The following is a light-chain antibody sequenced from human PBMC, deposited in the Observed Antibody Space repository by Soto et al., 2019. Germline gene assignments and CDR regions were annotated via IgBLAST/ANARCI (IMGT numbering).Light chain of an antibody. V-gene: IGLV2-8*01. J-gene: IGLJ7*01. Sequence: QSALTQPPSASGSPGQSVTISCTGTSSDVGGYNYVSWYQQHPGEAPKLMIYEVTKRPSGVPDRFSGSKSGSTASLTVSGLQAEDEADYYCSSYGGNNNLLFGGGTQLTVL. CDR3: SSYGGNNNLL. CDR2: EVT. CDR1: SSDVGGYNY.